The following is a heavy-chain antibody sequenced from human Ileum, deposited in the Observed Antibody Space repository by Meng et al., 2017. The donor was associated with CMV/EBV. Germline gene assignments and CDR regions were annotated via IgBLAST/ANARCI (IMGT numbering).Heavy chain of an antibody. CDR3: ARDRLTGANDY. CDR1: GFSFSSYA. J-gene: IGHJ4*02. CDR2: VHSAGNSP. D-gene: IGHD1-26*01. V-gene: IGHV3-23*03. Sequence: GGSLRLSCAASGFSFSSYAMNWVRQAPGKGLEWVSGVHSAGNSPLYAASVKGRFTISRDNAKNTLYLQMNSLRAEDTAVYYCARDRLTGANDYWGQGTPVTVSS.